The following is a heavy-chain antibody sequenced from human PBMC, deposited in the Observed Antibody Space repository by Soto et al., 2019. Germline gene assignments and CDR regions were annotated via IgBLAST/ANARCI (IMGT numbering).Heavy chain of an antibody. Sequence: SETLSLTCAVYGGSFSGYYWSWIRQPPGKGLEWIGEINHSGSTNYNPSLKSRVTISVDTSKNQFSLKLSSVTAADTAVYYCATSSGWPGFDFWGQGTLVTVSS. D-gene: IGHD6-19*01. CDR3: ATSSGWPGFDF. CDR2: INHSGST. J-gene: IGHJ4*02. V-gene: IGHV4-34*01. CDR1: GGSFSGYY.